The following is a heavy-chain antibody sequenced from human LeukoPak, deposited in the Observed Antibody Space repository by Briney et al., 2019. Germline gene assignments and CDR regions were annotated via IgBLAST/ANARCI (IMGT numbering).Heavy chain of an antibody. CDR2: INWNGGST. CDR3: ARKGGPATYFDY. Sequence: GGSLRLSCAASGVTFDDYVMSWVRQAPGKGLEWVSGINWNGGSTGYADSVKGRFTISRDNAKNSLYLQMNSLRAEDTALYYCARKGGPATYFDYWGQGTLVTVSS. J-gene: IGHJ4*02. CDR1: GVTFDDYV. V-gene: IGHV3-20*04. D-gene: IGHD2-2*01.